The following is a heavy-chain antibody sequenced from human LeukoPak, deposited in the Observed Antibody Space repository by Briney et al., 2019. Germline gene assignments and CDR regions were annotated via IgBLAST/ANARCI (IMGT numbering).Heavy chain of an antibody. CDR3: ARVVYANYYYYYMDV. CDR2: IIPIFGTA. CDR1: GGTFSSYA. D-gene: IGHD2-8*01. J-gene: IGHJ6*03. V-gene: IGHV1-69*05. Sequence: ASVKVSCKASGGTFSSYAISWVRLAPGQGREWMGGIIPIFGTANYAQKFQGRVTITTDESTSTAYMELSSLRSEDTAVYYCARVVYANYYYYYMDVWGKGTTFTVSS.